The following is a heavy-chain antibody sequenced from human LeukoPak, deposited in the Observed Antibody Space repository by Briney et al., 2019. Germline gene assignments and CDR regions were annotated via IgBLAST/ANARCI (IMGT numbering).Heavy chain of an antibody. CDR3: AKDRDSYYYDSDTGLPYRDY. D-gene: IGHD3-22*01. CDR1: GFTFSSYA. J-gene: IGHJ4*02. CDR2: ISGSGGST. V-gene: IGHV3-23*01. Sequence: GGSLRLSCAASGFTFSSYAMSWVRQAPGKGLEWVSAISGSGGSTYYADSVKGRFTISRDNPKNTLYLQMNSLRAEDTAVYYCAKDRDSYYYDSDTGLPYRDYWGQGTLVTVSS.